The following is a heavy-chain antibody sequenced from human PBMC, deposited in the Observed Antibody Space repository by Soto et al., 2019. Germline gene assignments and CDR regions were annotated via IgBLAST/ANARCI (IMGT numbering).Heavy chain of an antibody. CDR2: IIPIFGTA. V-gene: IGHV1-69*13. D-gene: IGHD2-21*02. J-gene: IGHJ6*02. Sequence: ASVKVSCKASGGTFSSYAISWVRQAPGQGLEWMGGIIPIFGTANYAQKFQGRVTITADESTSTAYMELSSLRSEDTAVYYCASGGNCGGDCYSSGMDVWGPGTSVTVS. CDR3: ASGGNCGGDCYSSGMDV. CDR1: GGTFSSYA.